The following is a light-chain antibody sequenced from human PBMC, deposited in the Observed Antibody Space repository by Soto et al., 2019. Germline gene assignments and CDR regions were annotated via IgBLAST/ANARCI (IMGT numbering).Light chain of an antibody. V-gene: IGKV1-33*01. Sequence: DIQMTQSPSSLSASVGDRVTITCQASHDITMYLYWYQQKPGKAPKLLIFDASNLGTGVPSRFTGRGSGTDFTFTISSLQPEDVATYYCQQYDDLPYTFGPGTKLEIK. J-gene: IGKJ2*01. CDR2: DAS. CDR1: HDITMY. CDR3: QQYDDLPYT.